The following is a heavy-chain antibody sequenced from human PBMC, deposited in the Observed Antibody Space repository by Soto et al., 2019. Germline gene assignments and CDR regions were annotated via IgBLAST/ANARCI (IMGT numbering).Heavy chain of an antibody. CDR1: GFTFSSYA. CDR3: AKDPPSSYGSGSYYTYYYYYYMDV. J-gene: IGHJ6*03. CDR2: ISGSGGST. D-gene: IGHD3-10*01. V-gene: IGHV3-23*01. Sequence: GGSLRLSCAASGFTFSSYAMSWVRQAPGKGLEWVSAISGSGGSTYYADSVKGRFTISRDNSKNTLYLQMNSLRAEDTAVYYCAKDPPSSYGSGSYYTYYYYYYMDVWGKGTTVTVSS.